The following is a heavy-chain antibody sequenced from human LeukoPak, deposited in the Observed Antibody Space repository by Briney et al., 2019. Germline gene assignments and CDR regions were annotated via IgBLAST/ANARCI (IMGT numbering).Heavy chain of an antibody. J-gene: IGHJ1*01. V-gene: IGHV3-53*01. CDR2: IYSGGST. Sequence: GGSLRLSCAASGVTVGTNSMSWARQSPGKGLEWVSVIYSGGSTYNADSVNGRFTASRDNSRNTLFLQMNNLRAEDTALYFCASAREYCGSAECYEYFQHWGQGTLVIVSS. D-gene: IGHD2-21*01. CDR3: ASAREYCGSAECYEYFQH. CDR1: GVTVGTNS.